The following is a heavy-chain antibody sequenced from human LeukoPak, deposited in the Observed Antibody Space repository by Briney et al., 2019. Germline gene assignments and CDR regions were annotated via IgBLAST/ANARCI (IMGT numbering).Heavy chain of an antibody. CDR3: ATDLNYYGSGPRRNY. CDR1: GYTLTELS. D-gene: IGHD3-10*01. CDR2: FDPEDGET. J-gene: IGHJ4*02. V-gene: IGHV1-24*01. Sequence: ASVKVSCKVSGYTLTELSMHWVRQAPGKGLEWMGGFDPEDGETIYAQKFQGRVTMTEDTSTDTAYMELSSLRSEDTAVYYCATDLNYYGSGPRRNYWGQGTLVTVSS.